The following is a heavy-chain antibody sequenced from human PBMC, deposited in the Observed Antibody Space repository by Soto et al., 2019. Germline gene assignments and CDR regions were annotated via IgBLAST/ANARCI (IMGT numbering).Heavy chain of an antibody. CDR1: GFTFSIYV. D-gene: IGHD3-16*01. J-gene: IGHJ4*02. CDR2: ISSAGTNK. CDR3: VRSNSEAGWGQFDY. Sequence: QVQLVGSGGGVVQPGTSLRLSCAASGFTFSIYVMHWVRQAPEKGLEWVAVISSAGTNKNHADSVRGRFSISRDNSNNMLHLQMDNMRVDDTAVYYCVRSNSEAGWGQFDYWGQGTLVTVSS. V-gene: IGHV3-30-3*01.